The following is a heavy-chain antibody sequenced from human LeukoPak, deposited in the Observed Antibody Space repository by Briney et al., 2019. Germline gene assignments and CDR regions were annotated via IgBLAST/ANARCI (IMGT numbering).Heavy chain of an antibody. D-gene: IGHD3-9*01. V-gene: IGHV1-18*01. Sequence: GASVKVSCKASGYTFTSYGISWVRQAPGQGLEWMGWISAYNGNTNYAQKLQGRVTMTTDTSTSTAYMELRSLRSEDTAVYYCAREITIPSRSWFDPWGQGTLVTVSS. CDR2: ISAYNGNT. J-gene: IGHJ5*02. CDR1: GYTFTSYG. CDR3: AREITIPSRSWFDP.